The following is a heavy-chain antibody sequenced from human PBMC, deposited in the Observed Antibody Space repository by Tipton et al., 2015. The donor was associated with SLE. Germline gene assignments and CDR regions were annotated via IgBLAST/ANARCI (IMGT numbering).Heavy chain of an antibody. CDR3: AREEGIAAADGNFDY. V-gene: IGHV4-61*02. D-gene: IGHD6-13*01. J-gene: IGHJ4*02. Sequence: TLSLTCTVSGGSISSGSYYWSWIRQPAGKGLEWIGRIYTSGSTNYNPSLKSRVTMSVDTSKNQFSLKLSSVTAADTAVYYCAREEGIAAADGNFDYWGQGTLVTVSS. CDR1: GGSISSGSYY. CDR2: IYTSGST.